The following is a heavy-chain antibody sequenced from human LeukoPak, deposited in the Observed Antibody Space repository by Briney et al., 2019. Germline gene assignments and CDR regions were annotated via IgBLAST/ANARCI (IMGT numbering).Heavy chain of an antibody. V-gene: IGHV1-46*03. CDR1: GYTFTSYY. CDR3: ARDLYCSSTSCYLFDY. Sequence: ASVKVSCKASGYTFTSYYMHWVRQAPGQGLEWVGIINPSGGSTSYAQKFQGRVTMTRDTSTSTVYMELSSLRSEDTAVYYCARDLYCSSTSCYLFDYWGQGTLVTVSS. J-gene: IGHJ4*02. CDR2: INPSGGST. D-gene: IGHD2-2*01.